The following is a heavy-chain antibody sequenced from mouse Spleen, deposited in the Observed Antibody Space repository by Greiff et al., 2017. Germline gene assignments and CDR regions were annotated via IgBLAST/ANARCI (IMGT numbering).Heavy chain of an antibody. D-gene: IGHD2-3*01. CDR3: AKTSYDGYYDWFAY. CDR1: GYSITSGYY. V-gene: IGHV3-6*01. J-gene: IGHJ3*01. Sequence: EVKLVESGPGLVKPSQSLSLTCSVTGYSITSGYYWNWIRQFPGNKLEWMGYISYDGSNNYNPSLKNRISITRDTSKNQFFLKLNSVTTEDTATYYCAKTSYDGYYDWFAYWGQGTLVTVSA. CDR2: ISYDGSN.